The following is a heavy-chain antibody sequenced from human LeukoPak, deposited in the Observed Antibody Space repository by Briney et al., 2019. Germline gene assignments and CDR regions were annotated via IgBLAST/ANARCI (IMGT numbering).Heavy chain of an antibody. Sequence: ASVKVSCKASGYTFTGYYMHWVRQAPGQGLEWMGWINPNSGGINYAQKFQGRVTMTRDTSISTAYMELSRLRSDDTAVYYCARAGVHYYQLLTQNWFDPWGQGTLVTVSS. D-gene: IGHD2-2*01. CDR3: ARAGVHYYQLLTQNWFDP. J-gene: IGHJ5*02. CDR2: INPNSGGI. CDR1: GYTFTGYY. V-gene: IGHV1-2*02.